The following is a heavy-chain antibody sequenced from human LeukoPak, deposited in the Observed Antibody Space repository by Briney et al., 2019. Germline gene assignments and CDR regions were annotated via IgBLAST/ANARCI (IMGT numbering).Heavy chain of an antibody. J-gene: IGHJ4*02. CDR3: ARDRSDGSGYYGYYFDY. Sequence: RASETLSLTCIVSGGSIGSYYWSWIRQPPGKGLEWIGHIYYSGSTDYNPSLRSRVTISVDTSKNQFSLRLSSVTAADAAVYYCARDRSDGSGYYGYYFDYWGQGTLVNVSS. CDR2: IYYSGST. V-gene: IGHV4-59*01. CDR1: GGSIGSYY. D-gene: IGHD3-22*01.